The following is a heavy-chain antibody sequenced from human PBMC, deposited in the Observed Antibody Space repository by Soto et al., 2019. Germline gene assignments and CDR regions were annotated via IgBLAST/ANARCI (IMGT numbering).Heavy chain of an antibody. Sequence: GGSLRLSCAASGFTFSSYWMSWVRQAPGKGLEWVANIKQDGSEKYYVDSVKGRFTISRDNAKNSLYLQMNSLRAEDTAVYYCAREMATYELLWFGTPCWFDPWGQGTLVTVSS. V-gene: IGHV3-7*01. CDR2: IKQDGSEK. D-gene: IGHD3-10*01. CDR1: GFTFSSYW. J-gene: IGHJ5*02. CDR3: AREMATYELLWFGTPCWFDP.